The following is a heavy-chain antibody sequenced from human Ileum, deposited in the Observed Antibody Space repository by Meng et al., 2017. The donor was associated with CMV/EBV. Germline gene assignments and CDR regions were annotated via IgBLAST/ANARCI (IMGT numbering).Heavy chain of an antibody. CDR3: ARDLGGSYSVAGDF. V-gene: IGHV1-2*02. Sequence: ASVKVSCKASGYTCTGYYIHWVRQAPGQGLQWMGWINPNNGDTNFAQKFQGRVTMTSDTCISTAYMELSSLRSDDTAVYYCARDLGGSYSVAGDFWGQGTLVTVSS. D-gene: IGHD1-26*01. J-gene: IGHJ4*02. CDR2: INPNNGDT. CDR1: GYTCTGYY.